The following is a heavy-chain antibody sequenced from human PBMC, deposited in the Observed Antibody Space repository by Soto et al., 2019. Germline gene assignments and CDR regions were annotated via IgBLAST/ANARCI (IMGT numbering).Heavy chain of an antibody. J-gene: IGHJ6*02. CDR1: GFTFSSYA. V-gene: IGHV3-23*01. D-gene: IGHD5-18*01. CDR2: ISGSGGST. Sequence: EVQLLESGGGLVQPGGSLRLSCAASGFTFSSYAMSWVRQAPGKGLEWVSAISGSGGSTYYADSVKGRFTISRDNSKNTLYLQMNSLRAEDTAVYYCAKKTAMPNLNNYYYGMDVWGQGTTVTVSS. CDR3: AKKTAMPNLNNYYYGMDV.